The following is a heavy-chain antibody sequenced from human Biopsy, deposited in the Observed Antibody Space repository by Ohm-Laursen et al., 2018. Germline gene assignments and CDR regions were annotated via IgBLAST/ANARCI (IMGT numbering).Heavy chain of an antibody. CDR3: ARDERGGALSY. J-gene: IGHJ4*02. CDR2: ISETSSHI. V-gene: IGHV3-21*01. Sequence: SLRLSCAAPGFSVSSYDMNWVRQAPGKGLEWISYISETSSHIYDADSVRGRFTVARDIAKNSLYLQLNSLRVEDTAVYYCARDERGGALSYWGQGTLITVSS. CDR1: GFSVSSYD. D-gene: IGHD4-23*01.